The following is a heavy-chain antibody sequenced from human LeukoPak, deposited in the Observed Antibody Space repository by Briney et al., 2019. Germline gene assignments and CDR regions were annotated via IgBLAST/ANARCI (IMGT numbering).Heavy chain of an antibody. J-gene: IGHJ4*02. CDR3: ARAEYYYDSSGYYRVGYFDY. CDR2: INAGNGNT. D-gene: IGHD3-22*01. CDR1: GYTFTSYA. Sequence: ASVKVSCKASGYTFTSYAMHWVRQAPGQRLEWMGWINAGNGNTKYSQKFQGRVTITRDTSASTAYMELSSLRSEDTAVYYCARAEYYYDSSGYYRVGYFDYWGQGTLVTVSS. V-gene: IGHV1-3*01.